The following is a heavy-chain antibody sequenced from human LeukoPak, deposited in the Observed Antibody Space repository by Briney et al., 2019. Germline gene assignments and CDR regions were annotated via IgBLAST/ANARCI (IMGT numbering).Heavy chain of an antibody. CDR1: GFTFSRHG. Sequence: GGSLRLSCVASGFTFSRHGLNWVRQAPGKGLEWVSGISPGGDITYYADSVKGRFTISRDNSKNTGYLQMNSLRAEDTAVYYCAKDTVKVTTIRRVPHYMDVWGKGTTVTISS. CDR3: AKDTVKVTTIRRVPHYMDV. V-gene: IGHV3-23*01. CDR2: ISPGGDIT. J-gene: IGHJ6*03. D-gene: IGHD5-12*01.